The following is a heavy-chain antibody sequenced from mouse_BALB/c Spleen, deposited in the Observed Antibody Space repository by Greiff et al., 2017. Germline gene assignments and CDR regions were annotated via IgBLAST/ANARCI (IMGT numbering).Heavy chain of an antibody. V-gene: IGHV2-9*02. CDR1: GFSLTSYG. CDR3: ARAAMITTGWFAY. CDR2: IWAGGST. J-gene: IGHJ3*01. D-gene: IGHD2-4*01. Sequence: VMLVESGPGLVAPSQSLSITCTVSGFSLTSYGVHWVRQPPGKGLEWLGVIWAGGSTNYNSALMSRLSISKDNSKSQVFLKMNSLQTDDTAMYYCARAAMITTGWFAYWGQGTLVTVSA.